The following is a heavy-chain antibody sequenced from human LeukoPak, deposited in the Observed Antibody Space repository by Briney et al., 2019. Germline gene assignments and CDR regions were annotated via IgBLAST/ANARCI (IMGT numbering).Heavy chain of an antibody. CDR2: IGGSGGST. CDR3: AKGVTGSGSYYLFDY. V-gene: IGHV3-23*01. D-gene: IGHD3-10*01. CDR1: RFTFSSYA. J-gene: IGHJ4*02. Sequence: GGSLRLSCAASRFTFSSYAMSWVRQAPGKGLEWVSAIGGSGGSTYYADSVKGRFTISRDNSKNTLYLQMNSLRAEDTAVYYCAKGVTGSGSYYLFDYWGQGTLVTVSS.